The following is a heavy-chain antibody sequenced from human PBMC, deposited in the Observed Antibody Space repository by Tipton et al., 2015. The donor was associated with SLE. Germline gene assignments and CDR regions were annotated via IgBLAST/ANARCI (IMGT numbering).Heavy chain of an antibody. Sequence: QLVQSGPEVKKPGASVKVSCKASGYTFTGYYMHWVRQAPGQGLEWMGWINPNSGGTNYVQKFQGRVTMTRDTSISTAYMELSRLRSDDTAVYYCARGGIAVAGLGDWGQGTLVTVSS. CDR3: ARGGIAVAGLGD. D-gene: IGHD6-13*01. CDR2: INPNSGGT. CDR1: GYTFTGYY. J-gene: IGHJ4*02. V-gene: IGHV1-2*02.